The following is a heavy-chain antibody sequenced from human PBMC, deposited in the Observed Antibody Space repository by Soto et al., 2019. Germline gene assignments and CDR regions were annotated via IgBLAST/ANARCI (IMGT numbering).Heavy chain of an antibody. D-gene: IGHD1-26*01. V-gene: IGHV3-21*01. J-gene: IGHJ5*02. CDR3: ARDLSRRIVGATYDL. Sequence: EEQLVESGGGLVKPGGSLRLSCAASGFSFSIYSMHWVRQTPGKGLEWVSSINSVSNYIYYADSVKGRFTISRDNANNSLFLQMNSLRDDDTAVYYCARDLSRRIVGATYDLWGQGTQVTVSS. CDR1: GFSFSIYS. CDR2: INSVSNYI.